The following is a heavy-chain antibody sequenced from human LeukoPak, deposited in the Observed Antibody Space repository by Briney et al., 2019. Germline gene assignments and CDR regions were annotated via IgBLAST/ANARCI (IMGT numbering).Heavy chain of an antibody. CDR1: GYTFTNYG. Sequence: RASVKVSCKASGYTFTNYGITWMRQAPGQGLGWMGWINTYNGNTNYAQKLQGRVTITTDTSTSTAYMELRSLRSDDTAVFYCARDLVDGVGAPGAYWGQGALVTVSS. V-gene: IGHV1-18*01. CDR3: ARDLVDGVGAPGAY. D-gene: IGHD1-26*01. J-gene: IGHJ4*02. CDR2: INTYNGNT.